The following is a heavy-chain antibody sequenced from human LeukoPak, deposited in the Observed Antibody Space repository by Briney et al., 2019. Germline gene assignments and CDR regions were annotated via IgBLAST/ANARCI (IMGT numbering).Heavy chain of an antibody. Sequence: GGSLRLSCAASGFTFSDYYMSWIRQAPGKGLEWVSFISSSGSTIYYADSVKGRFTISRDNAKNSLYLQMNSLRAEDTAVYYCARFVGSWYGGVRGYYFDYWGQGTLVTVSS. CDR1: GFTFSDYY. CDR2: ISSSGSTI. V-gene: IGHV3-11*01. D-gene: IGHD6-13*01. CDR3: ARFVGSWYGGVRGYYFDY. J-gene: IGHJ4*02.